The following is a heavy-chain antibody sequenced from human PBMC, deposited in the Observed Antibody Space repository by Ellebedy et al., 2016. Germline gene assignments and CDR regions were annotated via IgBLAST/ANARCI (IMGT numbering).Heavy chain of an antibody. Sequence: SETLSLXXTVSGGSISSYYWSWIRQPPGKGLEWIGYIYYSGSTNYNPSLKSRVTISVDTSKNQFSLKLSSVTAADTAVYYCARGDYYGSGRTVDYWGQGTLVTVSS. CDR1: GGSISSYY. D-gene: IGHD3-10*01. J-gene: IGHJ4*02. CDR3: ARGDYYGSGRTVDY. V-gene: IGHV4-59*01. CDR2: IYYSGST.